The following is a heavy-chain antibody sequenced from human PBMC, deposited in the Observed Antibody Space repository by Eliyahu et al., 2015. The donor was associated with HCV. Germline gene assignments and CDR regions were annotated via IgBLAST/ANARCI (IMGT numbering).Heavy chain of an antibody. CDR3: AKGGIVVVIKDLYYFDY. CDR2: ISYDGSNK. Sequence: QVQLVESGGGVVQPGRSLRLSCAASGITFXNXGXHXVXPAPGKGLEWVAVISYDGSNKYYADSVKGRFTISRDNSKNTLYLQMNSLRAEDTAVYYCAKGGIVVVIKDLYYFDYWGQGTLVTVSS. V-gene: IGHV3-30*18. D-gene: IGHD3-22*01. J-gene: IGHJ4*02. CDR1: GITFXNXG.